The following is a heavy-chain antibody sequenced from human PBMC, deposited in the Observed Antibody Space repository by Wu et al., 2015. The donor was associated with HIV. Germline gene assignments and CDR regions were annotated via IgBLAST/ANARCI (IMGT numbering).Heavy chain of an antibody. CDR2: ITPIFETA. CDR1: GVSFSSNT. Sequence: QVQLVQSGAEVKKPGSSVKVSCTASGVSFSSNTINWVRQAPGQGLEWVGGITPIFETANYAQQFQGRVMITADEFTKTAYMELNNLRSEDTGMYYCARARDAHTSSQLLDSWGQGTLVTVSS. J-gene: IGHJ4*02. V-gene: IGHV1-69*12. CDR3: ARARDAHTSSQLLDS. D-gene: IGHD5-24*01.